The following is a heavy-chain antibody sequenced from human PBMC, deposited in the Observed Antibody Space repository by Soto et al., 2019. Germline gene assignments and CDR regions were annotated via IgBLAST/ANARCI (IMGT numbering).Heavy chain of an antibody. D-gene: IGHD3-10*01. J-gene: IGHJ4*02. Sequence: ASVKVSCEASGYSFTSYDIRWVRQAPGQGLEWMGWMNPHSGDTGFAQKFQGRLIMTRDTSTSTAYMELRSLRSDDTAVYYCARDPRITMVRGDIPLGYWGQGTLVTVSS. CDR3: ARDPRITMVRGDIPLGY. CDR2: MNPHSGDT. CDR1: GYSFTSYD. V-gene: IGHV1-8*01.